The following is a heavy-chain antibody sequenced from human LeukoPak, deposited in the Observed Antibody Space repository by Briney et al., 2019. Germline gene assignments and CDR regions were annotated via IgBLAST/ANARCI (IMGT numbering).Heavy chain of an antibody. CDR1: GDSISSSTFY. CDR3: ARLTRPSRDGYNYGGGGY. CDR2: IYYRGST. J-gene: IGHJ4*02. Sequence: PSETLSLTCTVSGDSISSSTFYWGWIRQPPGKGLEWIGCIYYRGSTYYNPSLKSRVTISVDTSKNQFSLKLSSVTAADTAVYYCARLTRPSRDGYNYGGGGYWGQGTLVTVSS. D-gene: IGHD5-24*01. V-gene: IGHV4-39*01.